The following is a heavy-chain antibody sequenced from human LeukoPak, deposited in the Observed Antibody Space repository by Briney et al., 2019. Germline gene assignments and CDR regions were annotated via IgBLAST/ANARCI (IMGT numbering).Heavy chain of an antibody. Sequence: SVTVSCKASVGTFSSYAISWVRQAPGQGLEWMGGIIPIFGTANYAQKFQGRVTITADESTSTAYMELSSLRSEDTAVYYCARSGRTVEMAYYFDYWGQGTLVTVSS. CDR1: VGTFSSYA. CDR3: ARSGRTVEMAYYFDY. J-gene: IGHJ4*02. D-gene: IGHD5-24*01. V-gene: IGHV1-69*13. CDR2: IIPIFGTA.